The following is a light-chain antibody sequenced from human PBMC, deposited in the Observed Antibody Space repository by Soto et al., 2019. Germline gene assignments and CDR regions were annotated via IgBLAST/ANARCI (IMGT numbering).Light chain of an antibody. J-gene: IGLJ1*01. CDR1: SSDVGGYNY. CDR2: EVN. V-gene: IGLV2-8*01. CDR3: SSYGGYNNVV. Sequence: QSALTQPASVSGSPGQSITISCTGTSSDVGGYNYVSWYQHHPGKAPKLMIYEVNQRPSGVPDRFSGSKSGNTASLTVSGLQAEDEGTYYCSSYGGYNNVVFGTGTKLTVL.